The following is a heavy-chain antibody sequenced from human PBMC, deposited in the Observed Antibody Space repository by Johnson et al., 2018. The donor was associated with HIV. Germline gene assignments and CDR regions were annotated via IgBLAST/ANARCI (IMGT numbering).Heavy chain of an antibody. V-gene: IGHV3-9*01. Sequence: VQLVESGGGVVQPGRSLRLSCAASGFTFNRYGMHWVRQAPGKGLEWVSGISWNSGSIGYADSVKGRFTISRDNAKNSLYLQMNSLRAEDTALYYCAKDIVSSSTAFDIWGQGTMVTVSS. CDR3: AKDIVSSSTAFDI. CDR2: ISWNSGSI. CDR1: GFTFNRYG. J-gene: IGHJ3*02. D-gene: IGHD6-6*01.